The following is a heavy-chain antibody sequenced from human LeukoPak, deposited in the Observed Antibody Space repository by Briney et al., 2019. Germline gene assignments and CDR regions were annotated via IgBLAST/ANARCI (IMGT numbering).Heavy chain of an antibody. D-gene: IGHD3-9*01. CDR2: ISGSGGST. CDR3: AKDSRPAAEDWLLP. Sequence: QAGGSLRLSCAASGFTFSSYAMSWVRQAPGEGLEWVSAISGSGGSTYYADSVKGRFTISRDNSKNTLYLQMNSLRAEDTAVYYCAKDSRPAAEDWLLPWGQGTLVTVSS. V-gene: IGHV3-23*01. J-gene: IGHJ4*02. CDR1: GFTFSSYA.